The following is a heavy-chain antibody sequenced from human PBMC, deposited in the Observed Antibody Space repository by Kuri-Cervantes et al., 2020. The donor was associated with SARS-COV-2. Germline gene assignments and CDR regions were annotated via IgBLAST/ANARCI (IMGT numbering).Heavy chain of an antibody. V-gene: IGHV4-30-2*01. Sequence: LRLSCAVSGGSISSGGYSWSWIRQPPGKGLEWIGYIYHSGSAYYNPSLKSRVTISVDTSKNQFSLKLSSVTAADTAVYYCARGLYYYDSSGPWGQGTLVTVSS. CDR2: IYHSGSA. CDR3: ARGLYYYDSSGP. D-gene: IGHD3-22*01. CDR1: GGSISSGGYS. J-gene: IGHJ5*02.